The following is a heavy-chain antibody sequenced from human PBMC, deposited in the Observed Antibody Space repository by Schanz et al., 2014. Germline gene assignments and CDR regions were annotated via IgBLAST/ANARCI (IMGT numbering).Heavy chain of an antibody. J-gene: IGHJ4*02. CDR3: ASPPISVAGRLADY. D-gene: IGHD6-19*01. CDR2: IDYAGST. V-gene: IGHV3-66*01. Sequence: QLLESGGGLVQPGGSLRLSCAASGFTFSDHYMDWVRQPPGKGLEWVSLIDYAGSTNYADSVKGRMTVSRDTSKNALILQMNNLRAEDTAVYYCASPPISVAGRLADYWGQGILVAVSS. CDR1: GFTFSDHY.